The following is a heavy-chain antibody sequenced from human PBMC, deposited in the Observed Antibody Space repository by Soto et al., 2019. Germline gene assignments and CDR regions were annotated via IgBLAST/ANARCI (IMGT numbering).Heavy chain of an antibody. J-gene: IGHJ5*02. D-gene: IGHD2-15*01. CDR3: ARDRVVVVVAATPRDSWFDP. CDR2: INVGNGKT. V-gene: IGHV1-3*01. Sequence: GASVKVSCKGSGYTFTNYAIHWVRQAPGQSLEWLGWINVGNGKTAYSQKFQGRVAFIRDTSATTVYMEVSSLRSEDTAVYYCARDRVVVVVAATPRDSWFDPWGQGTLGTVPQ. CDR1: GYTFTNYA.